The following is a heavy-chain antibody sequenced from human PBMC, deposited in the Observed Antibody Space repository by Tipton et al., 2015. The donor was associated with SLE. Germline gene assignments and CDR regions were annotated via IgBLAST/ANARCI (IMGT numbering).Heavy chain of an antibody. D-gene: IGHD4-17*01. J-gene: IGHJ4*02. Sequence: TLSLTCTVSGGSISSHYWSWIRQPPGKGLEWIGYIYYSGSTNYNPSLKSRVTISVDTSKNQFSLKLSSVTAADTAVYYCARGGRDYGDSFDYWGQGTRVTVSS. V-gene: IGHV4-59*11. CDR3: ARGGRDYGDSFDY. CDR1: GGSISSHY. CDR2: IYYSGST.